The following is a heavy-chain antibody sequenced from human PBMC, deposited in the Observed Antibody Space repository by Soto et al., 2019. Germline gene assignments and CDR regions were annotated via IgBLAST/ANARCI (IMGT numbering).Heavy chain of an antibody. CDR1: GYTFTSYG. CDR2: ISAYNGNT. J-gene: IGHJ4*02. Sequence: ASVKVSCKASGYTFTSYGISWVRQAPGQGLEWMGWISAYNGNTNYAQKLQGRVTMTTDTSTSTAYMELRSLRSDDTAVYYCARDSQGIAAAGTPDYWGQGTLVTVSS. V-gene: IGHV1-18*04. D-gene: IGHD6-13*01. CDR3: ARDSQGIAAAGTPDY.